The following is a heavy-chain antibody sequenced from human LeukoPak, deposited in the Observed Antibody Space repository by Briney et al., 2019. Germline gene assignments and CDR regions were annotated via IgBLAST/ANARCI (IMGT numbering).Heavy chain of an antibody. CDR2: IYYSGST. CDR1: GGSISSGSYY. Sequence: SETLSLTCTVSGGSISSGSYYWSWIRQPAGKGLEWFGSIYYSGSTYYNPSLKSRVTISVDTSKNQFSLKLSSVTAADTAVYYCARGSSGWSRYNWFDPWGQGTLVTVSS. V-gene: IGHV4-39*07. J-gene: IGHJ5*02. CDR3: ARGSSGWSRYNWFDP. D-gene: IGHD6-19*01.